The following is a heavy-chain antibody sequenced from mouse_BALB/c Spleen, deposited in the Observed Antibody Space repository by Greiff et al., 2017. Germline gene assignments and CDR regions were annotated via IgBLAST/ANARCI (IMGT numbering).Heavy chain of an antibody. V-gene: IGHV1-69*02. CDR2: IDPSDSET. D-gene: IGHD2-1*01. J-gene: IGHJ2*01. CDR1: GYTFTSYW. Sequence: VQLQQPGAELVKPGAPVKLSCKASGYTFTSYWMNWVKQRPGRGLEWIGRIDPSDSETHYNQKFKDKATLTVDKSSSTAYIQLSSLTSEDSAVYYCARKKNGNYEGYFDYWGQGTTLTVSS. CDR3: ARKKNGNYEGYFDY.